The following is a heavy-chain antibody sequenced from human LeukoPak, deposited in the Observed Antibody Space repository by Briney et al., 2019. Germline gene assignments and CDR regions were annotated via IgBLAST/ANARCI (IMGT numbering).Heavy chain of an antibody. V-gene: IGHV3-48*02. J-gene: IGHJ5*02. CDR2: ISSSSKI. D-gene: IGHD6-6*01. CDR1: GFAFSSYA. CDR3: ARSANPGVHDFDP. Sequence: GGSLRLSCTASGFAFSSYAMAWVRQAPGKGLEWLSYISSSSKINYADSVKGRFTISRDNAKNSLYLQMIRLRDEDTAVYYCARSANPGVHDFDPWGQGTLVTVSS.